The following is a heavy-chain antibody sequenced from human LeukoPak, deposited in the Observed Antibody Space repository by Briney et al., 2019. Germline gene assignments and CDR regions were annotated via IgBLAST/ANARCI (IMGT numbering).Heavy chain of an antibody. D-gene: IGHD1-7*01. V-gene: IGHV4-39*01. Sequence: SETLSLTCTVSGGSMSSSNYYWAWIRQPPGKGLDWIGSIYYSGSSHYNPSLKSRITISVDTSKNQFSLKLSSVTAADTAVYYCARRLRTTNYYFDYWAREPWSPSPQ. J-gene: IGHJ4*02. CDR1: GGSMSSSNYY. CDR3: ARRLRTTNYYFDY. CDR2: IYYSGSS.